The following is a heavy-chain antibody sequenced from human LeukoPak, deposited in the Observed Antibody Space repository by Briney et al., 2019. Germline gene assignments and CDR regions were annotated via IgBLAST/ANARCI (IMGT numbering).Heavy chain of an antibody. J-gene: IGHJ4*02. D-gene: IGHD3-3*01. CDR1: GFSFSSYA. Sequence: GGSLRLSCAASGFSFSSYAMSWVRQAPGKGLEWVSGISGSGGSTYSADSVMGRFTISRDNSKNTLYLQMNSLRAEDTAVYYCAKERYYGFWSAHSTPFCSLGYWGQGTLVTVSS. CDR3: AKERYYGFWSAHSTPFCSLGY. V-gene: IGHV3-23*01. CDR2: ISGSGGST.